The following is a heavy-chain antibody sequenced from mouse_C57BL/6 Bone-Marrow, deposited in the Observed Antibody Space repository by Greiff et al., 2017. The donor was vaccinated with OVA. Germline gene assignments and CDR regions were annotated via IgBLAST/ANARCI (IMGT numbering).Heavy chain of an antibody. CDR3: ARGGPTYYSNYLYYFDY. Sequence: VQLQQSGAELVMPGASVKLSCKASGYTFTSYWMHWVKQRPGQGLEWIGEIDPSDSYTNYNQKFKGKSTLTVDKSSSTAYMQLSSLTSEDSAVYYCARGGPTYYSNYLYYFDYWGQGTTLTVSS. V-gene: IGHV1-69*01. D-gene: IGHD2-5*01. J-gene: IGHJ2*01. CDR1: GYTFTSYW. CDR2: IDPSDSYT.